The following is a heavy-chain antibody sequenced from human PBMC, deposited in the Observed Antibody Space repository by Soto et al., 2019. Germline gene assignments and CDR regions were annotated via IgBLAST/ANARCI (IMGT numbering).Heavy chain of an antibody. V-gene: IGHV1-3*01. D-gene: IGHD3-10*01. CDR1: GYTFTNYA. Sequence: QVQLVQSGAEVKTPGASVKVSCKGFGYTFTNYAINWVRRAPGQRLEWLGLVNVGNGDTEFSQYFQDRVTFTRDTSASTAFMELSSLRSQDAAVYYCARGDGPGGLRFDYWGQGTLVTVSS. CDR3: ARGDGPGGLRFDY. J-gene: IGHJ4*02. CDR2: VNVGNGDT.